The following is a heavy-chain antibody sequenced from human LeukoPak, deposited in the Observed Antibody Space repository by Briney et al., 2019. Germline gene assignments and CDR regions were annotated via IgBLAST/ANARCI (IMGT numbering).Heavy chain of an antibody. J-gene: IGHJ4*02. CDR2: INPNSGGT. V-gene: IGHV1-2*02. Sequence: ASVKVSCKASGYTFTGYYMHWVRQAPGQGLEWMGWINPNSGGTNYAQTFQGRVTMTRDTSISTAYMELTRLRSDDTAVYYCARARGFRSRGLIPGYWGQGTLVTVSS. CDR1: GYTFTGYY. D-gene: IGHD2-8*01. CDR3: ARARGFRSRGLIPGY.